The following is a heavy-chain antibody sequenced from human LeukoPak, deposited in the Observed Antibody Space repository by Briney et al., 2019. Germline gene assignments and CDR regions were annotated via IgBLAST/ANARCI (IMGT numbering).Heavy chain of an antibody. CDR2: INRNGGST. CDR1: GFTFDDYG. V-gene: IGHV3-20*04. J-gene: IGHJ4*02. D-gene: IGHD2-8*01. CDR3: ARGFRNGPFDC. Sequence: GGSLRLSCEASGFTFDDYGMSWVLQPPGKGLEWVSGINRNGGSTDYADSVKGRFTISRDNAKNSHFLQMNSLRVEDTALYYSARGFRNGPFDCWGQGTLVTVSS.